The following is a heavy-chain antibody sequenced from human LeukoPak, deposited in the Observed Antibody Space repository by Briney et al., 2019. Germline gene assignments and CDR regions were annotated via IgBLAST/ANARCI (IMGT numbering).Heavy chain of an antibody. CDR1: GGSFSGYY. CDR2: INHSGST. D-gene: IGHD3-9*01. J-gene: IGHJ6*04. CDR3: ARDVISRYFDL. Sequence: SETLSLTCAVYGGSFSGYYWSWIRQPPGKGLEWIGEINHSGSTNYNPSLKSRVTISVDTSKNQFSLKLSSVTAADTAVYYCARDVISRYFDLWGKGTTVTVSS. V-gene: IGHV4-34*01.